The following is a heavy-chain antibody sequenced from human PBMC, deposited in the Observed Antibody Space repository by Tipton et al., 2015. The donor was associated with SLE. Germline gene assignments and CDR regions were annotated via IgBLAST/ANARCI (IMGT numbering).Heavy chain of an antibody. CDR2: FYSSGTT. CDR3: AREGGWSGYNF. D-gene: IGHD5-24*01. CDR1: GGSISSSRYY. Sequence: LRLSCTVSGGSISSSRYYWGWIRQPPGKRLEWIGSFYSSGTTNYNPSLKSRLTISIDTSKNQLSLKLSSVTAADTAVYYCAREGGWSGYNFWGQGTLVTVSS. V-gene: IGHV4-39*07. J-gene: IGHJ4*02.